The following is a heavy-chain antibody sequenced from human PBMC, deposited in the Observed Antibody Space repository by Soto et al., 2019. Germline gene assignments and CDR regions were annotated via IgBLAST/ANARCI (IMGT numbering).Heavy chain of an antibody. CDR3: VRDYLLTGFDP. J-gene: IGHJ5*02. V-gene: IGHV4-59*01. CDR2: VYYSGST. D-gene: IGHD3-9*01. CDR1: GCSLTKYS. Sequence: PETLSLTFTVSGCSLTKYSFTCVRQPPGKGLEWIGYVYYSGSTNYNPSLESRVTISIDASKNQFSLKMKSVTAADTAVYYCVRDYLLTGFDPWGQGALVTVSS.